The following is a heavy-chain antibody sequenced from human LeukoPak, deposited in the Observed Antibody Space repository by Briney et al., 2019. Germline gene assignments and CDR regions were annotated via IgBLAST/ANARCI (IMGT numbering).Heavy chain of an antibody. CDR3: ARDGSRSWYIY. V-gene: IGHV1-18*01. Sequence: ASVKVSCKASGYTFTSYAISWVRQAPGQGLEWMGWISAYNGNTNYAQKLQGRVTVTTDTSTSTAYMELRSLTSDDTAVYYCARDGSRSWYIYWGQGTLVTVSP. D-gene: IGHD6-13*01. CDR2: ISAYNGNT. J-gene: IGHJ4*02. CDR1: GYTFTSYA.